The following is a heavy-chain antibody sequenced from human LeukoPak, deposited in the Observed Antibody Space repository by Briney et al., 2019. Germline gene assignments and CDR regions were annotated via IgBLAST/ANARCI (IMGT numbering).Heavy chain of an antibody. J-gene: IGHJ4*02. CDR1: GGSISSYY. D-gene: IGHD4-23*01. Sequence: SETLSLTCTVSGGSISSYYWSWIRQPPGKGLEWIGYIYYSGSTNYNPSLKSRVTISVDTSKNQFSLKLSSVTAADTAVYYCARAYGGRSPLPLYYFDYWGQGTLVTASS. V-gene: IGHV4-59*01. CDR3: ARAYGGRSPLPLYYFDY. CDR2: IYYSGST.